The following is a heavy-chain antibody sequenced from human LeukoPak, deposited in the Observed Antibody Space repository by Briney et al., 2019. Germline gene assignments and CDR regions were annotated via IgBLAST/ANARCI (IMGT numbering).Heavy chain of an antibody. CDR3: AGGHDYSNYVGAFDI. J-gene: IGHJ3*02. Sequence: SVKVSCKASGGTFSSYATSWVRQAPGQGLEWRGRIIPILGIANYAQKFKGRVTITADKSTSTAYMELSSLRSEDTAVYYCAGGHDYSNYVGAFDIWGQGTMVTVSS. CDR2: IIPILGIA. D-gene: IGHD4-11*01. CDR1: GGTFSSYA. V-gene: IGHV1-69*04.